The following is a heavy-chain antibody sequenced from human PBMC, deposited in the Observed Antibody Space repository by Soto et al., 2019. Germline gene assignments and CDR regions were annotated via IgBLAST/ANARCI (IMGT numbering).Heavy chain of an antibody. CDR3: ARRSQRSSWPKTLFDY. J-gene: IGHJ4*02. CDR1: GGSFSGYY. V-gene: IGHV4-34*01. D-gene: IGHD6-13*01. Sequence: LSLTCAVYGGSFSGYYWSWIRQPLGKGLEWIGEINHSGSTNYNPSLKSRVTTSVDTSKNQFSLKLSSVTAADTAVYYCARRSQRSSWPKTLFDYWGQGTLVTVSS. CDR2: INHSGST.